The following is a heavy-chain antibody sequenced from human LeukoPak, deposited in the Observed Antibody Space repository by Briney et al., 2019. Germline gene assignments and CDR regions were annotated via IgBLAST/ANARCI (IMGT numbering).Heavy chain of an antibody. V-gene: IGHV3-30-3*01. CDR1: GFTFSSYA. CDR2: ISYDGSNK. D-gene: IGHD2-2*02. CDR3: AREGCSSTSCYRFDY. J-gene: IGHJ4*02. Sequence: PGGSLRLSCAASGFTFSSYAMHWVRQAPGKGLEWVAVISYDGSNKYYADSVKGRFTISRDNSKNTLYLQMNSLRAEDTAVYYCAREGCSSTSCYRFDYWGQGTLVTVSS.